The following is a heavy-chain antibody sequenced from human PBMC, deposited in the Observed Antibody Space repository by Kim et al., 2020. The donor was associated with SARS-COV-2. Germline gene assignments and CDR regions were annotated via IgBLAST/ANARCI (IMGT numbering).Heavy chain of an antibody. CDR2: IYYSGST. CDR1: GGSISSYY. D-gene: IGHD3-22*01. J-gene: IGHJ4*02. V-gene: IGHV4-59*01. Sequence: SETLSLTCTVSGGSISSYYWSWIRQPPGKGLEWIGYIYYSGSTNYNPSLKSRVTISVDTSKNQFSLKLSSVTAADTAVYYCARSAEFDSVTFDYWGQGTLVTVSS. CDR3: ARSAEFDSVTFDY.